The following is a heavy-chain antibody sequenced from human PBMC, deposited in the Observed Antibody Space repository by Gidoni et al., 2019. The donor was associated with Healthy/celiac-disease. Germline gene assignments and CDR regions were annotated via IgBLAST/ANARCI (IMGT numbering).Heavy chain of an antibody. CDR2: IVVGKCNT. D-gene: IGHD3-3*01. V-gene: IGHV1-58*01. J-gene: IGHJ4*02. CDR3: AAGSPYYDFWSGYYAALDY. Sequence: HMQLVQSGPEVKKPGTSVKVSCKASGFTFTSSAVQWVRQARGQRLEWIGWIVVGKCNTNYAQKFQERVTITRDMSTSTAYMELSSLRSEDTAVYYCAAGSPYYDFWSGYYAALDYWGQGTLVTVSS. CDR1: GFTFTSSA.